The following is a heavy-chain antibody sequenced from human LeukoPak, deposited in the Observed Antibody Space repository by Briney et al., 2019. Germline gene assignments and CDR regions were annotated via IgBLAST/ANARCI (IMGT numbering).Heavy chain of an antibody. J-gene: IGHJ4*02. CDR1: RYTLSELS. CDR2: LNPADGET. CDR3: GTRRNTVITGLVY. D-gene: IGHD4-17*01. Sequence: AAVKDSCKVSRYTLSELSTHSVRPTPGKGVGCMGGLNPADGETIYAQEFQGRVTMTAKTSTDTAYMELNSMRTADTAVYYCGTRRNTVITGLVYWGQGTLVSVSS. V-gene: IGHV1-24*01.